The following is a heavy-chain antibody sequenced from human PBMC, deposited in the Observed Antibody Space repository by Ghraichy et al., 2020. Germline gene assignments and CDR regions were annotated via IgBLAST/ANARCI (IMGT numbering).Heavy chain of an antibody. CDR2: IRTTTNNYAT. D-gene: IGHD5-24*01. Sequence: GGSLRLSCAPSGFHFSGSAIPWVRQPSGKGLEWVGRIRTTTNNYATSSAASVKDRLTLSRDDSKNTAYLQMGSLKTEDTAVYYCTTNRRDGYNVEASDIWGQGTMVTVSS. J-gene: IGHJ3*02. V-gene: IGHV3-73*01. CDR3: TTNRRDGYNVEASDI. CDR1: GFHFSGSA.